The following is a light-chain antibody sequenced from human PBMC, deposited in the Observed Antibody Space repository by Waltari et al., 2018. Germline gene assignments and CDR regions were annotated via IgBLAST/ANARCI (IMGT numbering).Light chain of an antibody. CDR2: AAS. CDR1: QGISSW. Sequence: DIQMTQSPSSVSASVGDRVTITCRASQGISSWLAWYQQKPGKAPKPLIYAASSLQSGVPSRFSGSGSGTEFTLTISSLQAEDVAVYYCQQYYIPPYTFGQGTKLEIK. CDR3: QQYYIPPYT. J-gene: IGKJ2*01. V-gene: IGKV1-12*01.